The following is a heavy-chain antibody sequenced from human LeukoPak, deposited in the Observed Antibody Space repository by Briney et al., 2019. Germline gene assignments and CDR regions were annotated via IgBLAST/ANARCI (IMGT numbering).Heavy chain of an antibody. CDR3: ARGNSHSFDY. D-gene: IGHD4-4*01. CDR2: INSDGSST. CDR1: GFTLSSYW. J-gene: IGHJ4*02. Sequence: GGSLRLSCAASGFTLSSYWMHWVRHTPGKGPVWVSRINSDGSSTSYADSVKGRFTISRDNAKNTLYLQMNSLRAEDTAVYYCARGNSHSFDYWGKGALVTVSS. V-gene: IGHV3-74*01.